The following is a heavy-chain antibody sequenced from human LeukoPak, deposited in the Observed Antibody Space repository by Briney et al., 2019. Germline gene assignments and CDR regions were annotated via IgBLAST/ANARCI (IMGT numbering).Heavy chain of an antibody. V-gene: IGHV3-7*05. D-gene: IGHD4-17*01. CDR1: GFTFSTYW. CDR2: IKRDGSEK. CDR3: VRGGAAYGY. J-gene: IGHJ4*02. Sequence: GGSLRLSCAASGFTFSTYWMTWVRQAPGKGLEWVANIKRDGSEKHYVDSVKGRFTLSRDNAKNSLYLQMNSLRGEDTAVYFCVRGGAAYGYWGQGTLVTVSS.